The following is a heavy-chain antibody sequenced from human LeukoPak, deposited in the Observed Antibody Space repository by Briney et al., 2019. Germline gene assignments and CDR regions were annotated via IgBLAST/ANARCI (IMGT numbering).Heavy chain of an antibody. CDR3: ARGGYNWNDPRYYYYYGMDV. Sequence: PGGSLRLSCAASGFTFSSYDMHWVRQATGKGLEWVSAIGTAGDTYYLGSVKGRFTISRENAKNSLYLQMNSLRAGDTAVYYCARGGYNWNDPRYYYYYGMDVWGQGTTVTVSS. J-gene: IGHJ6*02. CDR2: IGTAGDT. CDR1: GFTFSSYD. D-gene: IGHD1-1*01. V-gene: IGHV3-13*01.